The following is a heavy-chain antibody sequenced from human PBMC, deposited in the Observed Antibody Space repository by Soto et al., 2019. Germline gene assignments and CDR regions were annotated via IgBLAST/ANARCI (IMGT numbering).Heavy chain of an antibody. V-gene: IGHV1-69*12. D-gene: IGHD3-3*01. CDR3: ARVRVRFLEWLGSEG. CDR1: GGTFSSYA. Sequence: QVQLVQSGAEVQKPGSSVKVSCKASGGTFSSYAISWVRQAPGQGLEWLGGIIPIFGTANYAQKFQGRVTITADESTSTAYMELSSLRSEDTAVHYCARVRVRFLEWLGSEGWRPGTLVTVSS. J-gene: IGHJ4*02. CDR2: IIPIFGTA.